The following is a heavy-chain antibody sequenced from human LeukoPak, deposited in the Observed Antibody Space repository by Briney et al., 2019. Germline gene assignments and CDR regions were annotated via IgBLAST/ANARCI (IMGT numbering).Heavy chain of an antibody. CDR2: IKQDGSEK. CDR1: GFTFSSYW. V-gene: IGHV3-7*01. Sequence: GGSLRLSCAASGFTFSSYWMSWVRQAPGKGLEWVANIKQDGSEKYYVDSVKGRFTISRDNAKNSLYLQMNSLRAEDTAVYYCARVGATRGIVVDPFDYWGQGTLVSVSS. CDR3: ARVGATRGIVVDPFDY. D-gene: IGHD3-22*01. J-gene: IGHJ4*02.